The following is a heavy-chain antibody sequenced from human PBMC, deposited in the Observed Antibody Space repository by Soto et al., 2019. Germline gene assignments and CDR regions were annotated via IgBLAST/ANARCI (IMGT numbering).Heavy chain of an antibody. D-gene: IGHD2-2*01. V-gene: IGHV4-34*01. CDR2: INHSGST. Sequence: PSETLSLTCAVYGGSFSGYYWSWIRQPPGKGLEWIGEINHSGSTNYNPSLKSRVTISVDTSKNQFSLKLSSVTAADTAVYYCARGVVREDCSSTSCYALIAFDYWGQGTLVTVSS. CDR3: ARGVVREDCSSTSCYALIAFDY. CDR1: GGSFSGYY. J-gene: IGHJ4*02.